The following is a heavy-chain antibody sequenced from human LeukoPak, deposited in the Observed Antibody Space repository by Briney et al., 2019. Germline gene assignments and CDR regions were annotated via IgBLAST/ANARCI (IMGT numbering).Heavy chain of an antibody. D-gene: IGHD4/OR15-4a*01. CDR3: ARDDYGGPIDY. V-gene: IGHV3-74*01. Sequence: PGGSLRLSCAASGFTFSSYWMHWVRQAPGKGLGWVSRINSDGSSRSYADSVKGRFTISRDNAKNTLYLQMHSLRAEDTAVYYCARDDYGGPIDYWGQGTLVTVSS. CDR1: GFTFSSYW. CDR2: INSDGSSR. J-gene: IGHJ4*02.